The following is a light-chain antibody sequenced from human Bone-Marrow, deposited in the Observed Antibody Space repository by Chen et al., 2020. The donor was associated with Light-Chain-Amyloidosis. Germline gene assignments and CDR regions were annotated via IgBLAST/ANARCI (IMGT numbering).Light chain of an antibody. Sequence: DIQMTQSPSSLSASVGDRVTITCRASQNIDNYLNWYHHRPGRAPKLLINAASSLQSGVPSRFSGSGSGTDFTLTINSLQPEDFAIYYCQQSYRIPRTFGQGTKVEIE. CDR3: QQSYRIPRT. CDR1: QNIDNY. J-gene: IGKJ1*01. CDR2: AAS. V-gene: IGKV1-39*01.